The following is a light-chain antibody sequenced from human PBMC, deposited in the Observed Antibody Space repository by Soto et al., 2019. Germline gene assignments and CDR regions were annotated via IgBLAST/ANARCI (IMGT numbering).Light chain of an antibody. V-gene: IGKV3-11*01. J-gene: IGKJ5*01. CDR2: DAS. Sequence: SVLTQSQTTLSLSPGERATLSCRASQSVSSYLAWYQQEPGQAPRLLIYDASNRATGIPARFSGSGSGTDFTLTISRLEPEDFAVYYCPQSASSPITSCQRTRLEI. CDR1: QSVSSY. CDR3: PQSASSPIT.